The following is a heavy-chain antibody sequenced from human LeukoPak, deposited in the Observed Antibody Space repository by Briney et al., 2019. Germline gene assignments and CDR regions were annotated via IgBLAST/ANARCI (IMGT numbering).Heavy chain of an antibody. J-gene: IGHJ4*02. V-gene: IGHV3-48*01. CDR2: ISSSSSTI. CDR3: AREGYSYEPALDY. D-gene: IGHD5-18*01. Sequence: GGSLRLSCAASGFTFSNYSMNWVRQAPGKGLEWVSYISSSSSTIYYADSVKGRFTISRDNAKNSLYLQMSSLRAEDTAVYYCAREGYSYEPALDYWGQGTLVTVSS. CDR1: GFTFSNYS.